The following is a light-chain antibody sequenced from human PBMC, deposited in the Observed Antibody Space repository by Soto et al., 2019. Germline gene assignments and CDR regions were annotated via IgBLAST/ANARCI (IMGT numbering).Light chain of an antibody. J-gene: IGKJ1*01. CDR1: QDIGND. CDR3: LPHNSYPRT. Sequence: DIQMTQSPSSLSASVGDRVTITCGASQDIGNDVGWYQPKPGKAPQRLIYLTYSLQTGVPSRFRGSGSGTDFSLTIRSLQPEDSATHFCLPHNSYPRTFGQGTKVDIK. V-gene: IGKV1-17*01. CDR2: LTY.